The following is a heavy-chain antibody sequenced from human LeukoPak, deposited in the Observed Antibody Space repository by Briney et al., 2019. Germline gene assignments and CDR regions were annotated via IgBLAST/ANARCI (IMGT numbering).Heavy chain of an antibody. CDR3: ARGRSGSYFLYYYYMDF. V-gene: IGHV4-34*01. Sequence: SETLSLTCAVYGGSFSGYYWSWIRQPPGKGLEWIGVINHSGSTNYNPSLKSRVTISVDTSKNQFSLKLSSVTAADTAVYYCARGRSGSYFLYYYYMDFWGKGTTVTVSS. J-gene: IGHJ6*03. D-gene: IGHD3-10*01. CDR2: INHSGST. CDR1: GGSFSGYY.